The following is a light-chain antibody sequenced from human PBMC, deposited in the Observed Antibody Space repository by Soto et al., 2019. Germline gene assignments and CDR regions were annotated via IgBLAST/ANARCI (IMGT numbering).Light chain of an antibody. CDR1: QSISSY. V-gene: IGKV1-39*01. J-gene: IGKJ2*01. Sequence: DIQLTQSPSSLSESVGDRVTITCLASQSISSYLNWYQQKPGKAPKLRIYAASSLQSGGPSRFSGSGSGTDFTLTISSLQPEDFATYYCQQSYSTPSFGQGTKVDIK. CDR3: QQSYSTPS. CDR2: AAS.